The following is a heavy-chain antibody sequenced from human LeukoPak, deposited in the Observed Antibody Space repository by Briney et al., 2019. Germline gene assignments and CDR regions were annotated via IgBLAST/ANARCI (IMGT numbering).Heavy chain of an antibody. V-gene: IGHV1-18*04. CDR1: GYTFTSYG. CDR2: ISAYNGST. D-gene: IGHD2-15*01. J-gene: IGHJ4*02. Sequence: ASVKVSCKASGYTFTSYGISWVRQAPGQGLEWMGWISAYNGSTNYEQKLQGRVTMTTDTSTSTTYLELRSLRSDDTAVYYCARDAAVPRYCSGGSCYSVDFDYWGQGTLVTVSS. CDR3: ARDAAVPRYCSGGSCYSVDFDY.